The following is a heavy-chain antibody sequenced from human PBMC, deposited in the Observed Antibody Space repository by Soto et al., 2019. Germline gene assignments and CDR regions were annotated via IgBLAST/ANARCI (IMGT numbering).Heavy chain of an antibody. CDR2: IYSGGST. J-gene: IGHJ4*02. Sequence: EVQLVETGGGLIQPGGSLRLSCAASGFTVSSHYMSWVRQAPGKGLEWVSVIYSGGSTYYADSVKGRFTISRDNSKNTLYLQMNSLRAEDTAVYYCARARGYSYGYGYFDYWGQGTLVTVSS. CDR1: GFTVSSHY. D-gene: IGHD5-18*01. CDR3: ARARGYSYGYGYFDY. V-gene: IGHV3-53*02.